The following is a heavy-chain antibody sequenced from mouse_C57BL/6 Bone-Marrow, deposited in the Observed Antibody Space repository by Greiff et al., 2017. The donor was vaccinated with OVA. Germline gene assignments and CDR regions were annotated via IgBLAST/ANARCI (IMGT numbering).Heavy chain of an antibody. CDR2: IDPSDSYT. CDR3: ARSSYYYGSSPFAY. Sequence: VQLQQPGAELVKPGASVKLSCKASGYTFTSYWMQWVKQRPGQGLEWIGEIDPSDSYTNYNQKFKGKATLTVDTSSSTAYMQLSSLTSEDSAVYYCARSSYYYGSSPFAYWGQGTLVTVSA. D-gene: IGHD1-1*01. J-gene: IGHJ3*01. CDR1: GYTFTSYW. V-gene: IGHV1-50*01.